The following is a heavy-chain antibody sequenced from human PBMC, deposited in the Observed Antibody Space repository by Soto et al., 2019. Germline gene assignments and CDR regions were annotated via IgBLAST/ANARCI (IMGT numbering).Heavy chain of an antibody. J-gene: IGHJ5*02. D-gene: IGHD5-18*01. V-gene: IGHV4-59*01. CDR3: ARGVTAMVKFWFEP. Sequence: XASLSLTCTVSCGSISRYYWSWIRQPPGKGLEWIGYIYYSVSTNYNPSLKSRVTISVDTSKNQFSLKLSSVTAADTAVYYCARGVTAMVKFWFEPWGQGTLVTVFS. CDR1: CGSISRYY. CDR2: IYYSVST.